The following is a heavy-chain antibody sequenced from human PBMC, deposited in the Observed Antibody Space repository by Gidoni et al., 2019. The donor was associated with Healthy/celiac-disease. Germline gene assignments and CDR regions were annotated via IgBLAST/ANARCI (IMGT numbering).Heavy chain of an antibody. Sequence: EVQLVESGGGLVKPGGSLRLSCAASGFTFSSYSMNWVRQAPGKGLEWVSSISSSGSTIYYADSVKGRFTISRDNAKNSLYLQMNSLRAEDTAVYYCARDQRYDYVWGSYRYTTETPDYWGQGTLVTVSS. CDR2: ISSSGSTI. D-gene: IGHD3-16*02. V-gene: IGHV3-21*01. CDR1: GFTFSSYS. CDR3: ARDQRYDYVWGSYRYTTETPDY. J-gene: IGHJ4*02.